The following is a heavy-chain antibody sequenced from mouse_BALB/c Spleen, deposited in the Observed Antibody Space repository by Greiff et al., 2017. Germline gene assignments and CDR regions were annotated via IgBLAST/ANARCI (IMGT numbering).Heavy chain of an antibody. Sequence: EVQRVESGGDLVKPGGSLKLSCAASGFTFSSYGMSWVRQTPDKRLEWVATISSGGSYTYYPDTVTGRFTISRDNAKNTLYLEMSSLRSEDTAMYYCAREGARPYAMDYWGQGTSVTVSS. CDR1: GFTFSSYG. CDR3: AREGARPYAMDY. J-gene: IGHJ4*01. D-gene: IGHD3-1*01. V-gene: IGHV5-6*01. CDR2: ISSGGSYT.